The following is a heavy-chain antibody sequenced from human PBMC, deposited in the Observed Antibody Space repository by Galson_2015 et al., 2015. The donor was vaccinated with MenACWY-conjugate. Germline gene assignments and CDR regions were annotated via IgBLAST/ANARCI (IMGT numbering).Heavy chain of an antibody. D-gene: IGHD1-26*01. CDR3: ARDMGGGLGGTPGY. CDR1: GYTFTSYG. Sequence: SVKVSCKASGYTFTSYGISWARQAPGQGLEWMGWISAYNGNTNYAQKLQGRVTMTTDTSTSTAYMELSSLRSEDTAVYYCARDMGGGLGGTPGYWGQGTLVTVSS. CDR2: ISAYNGNT. V-gene: IGHV1-18*01. J-gene: IGHJ4*02.